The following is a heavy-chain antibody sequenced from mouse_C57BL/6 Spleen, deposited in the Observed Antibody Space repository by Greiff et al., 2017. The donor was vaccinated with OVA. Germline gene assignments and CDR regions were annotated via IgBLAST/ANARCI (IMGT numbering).Heavy chain of an antibody. J-gene: IGHJ3*01. CDR2: ISNLAYSI. Sequence: EVKVVESGGGLVQPGGSLKLSCAASGFTFSDYGMAWVRQAPRKGPEWVAFISNLAYSIYYADTVTGRFTISRENAKNTLYLEMSSLRSEDTAMYYCARQDYDTFAYWGQGTLVTVSA. CDR3: ARQDYDTFAY. CDR1: GFTFSDYG. V-gene: IGHV5-15*01. D-gene: IGHD2-4*01.